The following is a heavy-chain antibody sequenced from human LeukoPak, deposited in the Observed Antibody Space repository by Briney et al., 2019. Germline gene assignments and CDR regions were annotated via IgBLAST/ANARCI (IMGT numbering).Heavy chain of an antibody. CDR3: AVYGYYYVSSGSRGFDY. V-gene: IGHV1-69*04. CDR2: IIPILGIA. CDR1: GGTFSSYA. Sequence: ASVKVSCKASGGTFSSYAISWMRQAPGQGLEWMGRIIPILGIANYAQKFQGRVTITADKSTSTADMELSSLRSEDTAVYYSAVYGYYYVSSGSRGFDYCCQGTLVTVSS. D-gene: IGHD3-22*01. J-gene: IGHJ4*02.